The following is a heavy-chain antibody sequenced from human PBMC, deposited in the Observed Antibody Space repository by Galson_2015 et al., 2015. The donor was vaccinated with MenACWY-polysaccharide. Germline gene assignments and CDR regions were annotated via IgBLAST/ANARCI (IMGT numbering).Heavy chain of an antibody. CDR2: TNGDGGAT. V-gene: IGHV3-74*01. Sequence: SLRLSCAASGFTFSSYWMHWVRHAPGKGLVWVSRTNGDGGATDYAASVKGRFTISRDNAKNTLYLQMNSLRAEDTAVYYCARAGAKYCRGGNCFFNWFDPWGQGTLVTVSS. D-gene: IGHD2-15*01. CDR3: ARAGAKYCRGGNCFFNWFDP. CDR1: GFTFSSYW. J-gene: IGHJ5*02.